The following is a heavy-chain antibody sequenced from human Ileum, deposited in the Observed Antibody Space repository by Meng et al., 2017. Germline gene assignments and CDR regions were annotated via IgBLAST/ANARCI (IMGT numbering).Heavy chain of an antibody. CDR3: ARLLDSSDWGWFDP. CDR2: IYYRGGA. CDR1: GASISSHY. Sequence: QVQLQESGPGLVKPSETLALTCSVSGASISSHYWTWIRQPPGKGLEYIGYIYYRGGASYNPSLRSRVTTSVDTSKNQFSLNLSSVTAADTAVYYCARLLDSSDWGWFDPWGQGTLVTVSS. J-gene: IGHJ5*02. D-gene: IGHD3-22*01. V-gene: IGHV4-59*08.